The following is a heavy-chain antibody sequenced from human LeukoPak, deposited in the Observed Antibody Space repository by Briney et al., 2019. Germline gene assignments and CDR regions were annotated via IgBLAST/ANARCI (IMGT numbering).Heavy chain of an antibody. Sequence: SETLSLTCTVSGGSISSYYWSWIRQPPGKGLEWIGYIYYSGSTNYNPSLKSRVTISVDTSKNQFSLKLSSVTAADTAVYYCERHARSGWAYYFDYWGQGTLVTVSS. V-gene: IGHV4-59*08. CDR1: GGSISSYY. CDR3: ERHARSGWAYYFDY. D-gene: IGHD6-19*01. J-gene: IGHJ4*02. CDR2: IYYSGST.